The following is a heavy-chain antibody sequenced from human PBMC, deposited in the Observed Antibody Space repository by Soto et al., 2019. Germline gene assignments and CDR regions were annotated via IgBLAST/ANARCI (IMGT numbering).Heavy chain of an antibody. Sequence: EVQLVESGGGLVKPGASLRLPCAASGITFSNAWMTWVRQAPGKGLEWVGRIKSITDGGTTDYAAPVKGRFTISRDDSKDTLYLQMNNLRTEEAAVYHCTTDSGDIVVVPATLGMDVWGQGTTVTVSS. D-gene: IGHD2-2*01. CDR2: IKSITDGGTT. V-gene: IGHV3-15*01. CDR3: TTDSGDIVVVPATLGMDV. J-gene: IGHJ6*02. CDR1: GITFSNAW.